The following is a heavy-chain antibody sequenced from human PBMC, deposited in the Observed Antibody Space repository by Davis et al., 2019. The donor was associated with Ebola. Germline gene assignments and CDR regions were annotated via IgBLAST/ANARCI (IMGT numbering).Heavy chain of an antibody. Sequence: SLNISCADSVITFSSYAMTWVRQAPGKGLEWVPAISGSGGTTYYAGSVKGRFTVSRDNSKKTMYLQMNSLRAEDTAVYYCARSGLSFGVVKYHYGMDVWGKGTTVTVSS. D-gene: IGHD3-3*01. V-gene: IGHV3-23*01. CDR3: ARSGLSFGVVKYHYGMDV. CDR1: VITFSSYA. J-gene: IGHJ6*04. CDR2: ISGSGGTT.